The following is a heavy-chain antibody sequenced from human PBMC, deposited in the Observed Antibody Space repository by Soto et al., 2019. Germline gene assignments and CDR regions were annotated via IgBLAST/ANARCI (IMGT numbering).Heavy chain of an antibody. CDR3: ARDQSHDSSGYYAEY. Sequence: PGGSLRLSCAASVFTFSVYTMNLVRQAPGKGLECVSYISTSGSTIYYADSVKGRFTVSRDNARDSLYLQMNSLRDDDTAVYFCARDQSHDSSGYYAEYWGQGTLVTVSS. V-gene: IGHV3-48*02. CDR1: VFTFSVYT. D-gene: IGHD3-22*01. J-gene: IGHJ4*02. CDR2: ISTSGSTI.